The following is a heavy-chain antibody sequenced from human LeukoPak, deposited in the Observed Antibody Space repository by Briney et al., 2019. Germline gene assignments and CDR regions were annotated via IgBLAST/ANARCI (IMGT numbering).Heavy chain of an antibody. CDR3: AKPEVGVASIDC. V-gene: IGHV3-23*01. Sequence: GGSLRLSCAASGFTLSSYWMSWVRQAPGKGLEWVSAISSGGTPYYAASVRGRFIISRDTSTNTLYLQVKSLTAEDTAVYYCAKPEVGVASIDCWGQGTLVTVSS. J-gene: IGHJ4*02. CDR2: ISSGGTP. CDR1: GFTLSSYW. D-gene: IGHD2-2*01.